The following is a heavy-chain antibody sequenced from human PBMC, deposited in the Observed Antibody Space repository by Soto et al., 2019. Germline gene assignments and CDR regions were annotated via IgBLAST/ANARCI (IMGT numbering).Heavy chain of an antibody. Sequence: AASLNGSCKGSVEAFSSYPISWVRKAPGQGLEWMGGIIPIFGTANYAQKFQGRVTITADESTSTAYMELSSLRSEDTAVYYCARNHPVGATDYFDYWGQGTLVTVSS. D-gene: IGHD1-26*01. CDR3: ARNHPVGATDYFDY. V-gene: IGHV1-69*13. J-gene: IGHJ4*02. CDR2: IIPIFGTA. CDR1: VEAFSSYP.